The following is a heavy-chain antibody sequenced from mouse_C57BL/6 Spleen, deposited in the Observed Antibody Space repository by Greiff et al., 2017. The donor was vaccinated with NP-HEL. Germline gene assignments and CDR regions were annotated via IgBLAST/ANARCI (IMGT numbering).Heavy chain of an antibody. CDR1: GYTFTSYW. V-gene: IGHV1-64*01. Sequence: QVQLQQPGAELVKPGASVKLSCKASGYTFTSYWMHWVKQRPGQGLEWIGMIHPNSGSTNYNEKFKSKATLTVDKSSSTAYMQLSSLTSEDSAVDYCAREGLYYGSPDYWGQGTTLTVSS. D-gene: IGHD1-1*01. CDR2: IHPNSGST. J-gene: IGHJ2*01. CDR3: AREGLYYGSPDY.